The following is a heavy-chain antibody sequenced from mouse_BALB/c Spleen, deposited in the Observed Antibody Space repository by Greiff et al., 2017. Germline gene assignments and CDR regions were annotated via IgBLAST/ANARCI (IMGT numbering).Heavy chain of an antibody. D-gene: IGHD2-10*02. V-gene: IGHV5-17*02. CDR1: GFTFSSFG. Sequence: EVMLVESGGGLVQPGGSRKLSCAASGFTFSSFGMHWVRQAPVKGLEWVAYISSGSSTIYYADTVKGRFTISRDNPKNTLFLQMTSLRSEDTAMYYCARSYGPLDDWGQGTTLTVSS. CDR2: ISSGSSTI. J-gene: IGHJ2*01. CDR3: ARSYGPLDD.